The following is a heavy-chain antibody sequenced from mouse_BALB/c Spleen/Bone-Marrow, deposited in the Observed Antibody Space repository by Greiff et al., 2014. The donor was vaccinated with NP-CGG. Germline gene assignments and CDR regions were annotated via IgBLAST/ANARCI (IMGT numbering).Heavy chain of an antibody. Sequence: VNLVESGAELVRPGASVTLSCKASGYTFTDYEMHWVKQTPVHGLEWIGAIDPETGGTAYNQKFKGKATLTADKSSSTAYMELRSRTSEGSAVYYCTGGGNFITTVVVDFDYWGQGTTLTVSS. J-gene: IGHJ2*01. CDR2: IDPETGGT. D-gene: IGHD1-1*01. CDR3: TGGGNFITTVVVDFDY. CDR1: GYTFTDYE. V-gene: IGHV1-15*01.